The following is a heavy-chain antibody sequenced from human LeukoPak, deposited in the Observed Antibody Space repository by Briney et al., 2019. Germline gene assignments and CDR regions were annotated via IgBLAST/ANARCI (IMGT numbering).Heavy chain of an antibody. Sequence: PGGSLRLSCAASGFTFSDYYMSWIRQAPGKGLEWVSYISSSGSTIYYADSVKGRFTISRDNAKNSLYLQMNSLRAEDTAVYYCARDSFPYYYDSSGYYYYGMDVWGQGTTVTVSS. V-gene: IGHV3-11*04. D-gene: IGHD3-22*01. CDR2: ISSSGSTI. J-gene: IGHJ6*02. CDR3: ARDSFPYYYDSSGYYYYGMDV. CDR1: GFTFSDYY.